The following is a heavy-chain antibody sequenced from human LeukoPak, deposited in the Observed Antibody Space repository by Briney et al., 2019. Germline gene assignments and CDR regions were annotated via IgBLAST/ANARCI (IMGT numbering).Heavy chain of an antibody. CDR1: GGSISSHY. J-gene: IGHJ4*02. Sequence: SETLSLTCTVSGGSISSHYWSWIRQPPGKGLEWSGYIYYSGSTNYNPSLKSRVTISVDTSKNQFSLKLSSVTAADTAVYYCASSKGLTGYFDYWGQGTLVTVSP. D-gene: IGHD1-20*01. V-gene: IGHV4-59*11. CDR3: ASSKGLTGYFDY. CDR2: IYYSGST.